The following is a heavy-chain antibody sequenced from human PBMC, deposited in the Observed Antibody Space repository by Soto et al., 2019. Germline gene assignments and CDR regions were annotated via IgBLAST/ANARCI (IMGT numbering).Heavy chain of an antibody. J-gene: IGHJ3*02. CDR3: ARPLGWRDAFDI. Sequence: EVQLVEFGGGSVQPGGYLRLSCAASGFTFRNYWMSWVRQAPGKGLEWVANIKQDGSEEYYVDSVKGRFTISRDSAKNSVYLQMNSLRAEDTAVYYCARPLGWRDAFDIWGQGTMVTVSS. D-gene: IGHD6-19*01. CDR2: IKQDGSEE. V-gene: IGHV3-7*01. CDR1: GFTFRNYW.